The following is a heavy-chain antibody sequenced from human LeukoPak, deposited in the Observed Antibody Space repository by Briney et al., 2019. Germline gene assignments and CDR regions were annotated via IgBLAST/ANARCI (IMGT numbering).Heavy chain of an antibody. CDR3: ARQVTTGFDY. CDR2: IYYSGST. J-gene: IGHJ4*02. Sequence: SETPSLTCTVSGGSISSYYWSWIRQPPGKGLEWIGYIYYSGSTNYNPSPKSRVTISVDTSKNQFTLKLSSVTAADTAVYYCARQVTTGFDYWGQGTLVTVSS. V-gene: IGHV4-59*08. CDR1: GGSISSYY. D-gene: IGHD3-22*01.